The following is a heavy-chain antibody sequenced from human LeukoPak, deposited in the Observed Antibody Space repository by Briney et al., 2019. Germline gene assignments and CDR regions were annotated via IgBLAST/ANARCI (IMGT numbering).Heavy chain of an antibody. V-gene: IGHV1-69*05. CDR2: IIPIFGTA. D-gene: IGHD3-22*01. Sequence: GASVKVSCKASGGTFSSYAISWVRQAPGQGLGWMGRIIPIFGTANYAQKFQGRVTITTDESTSTAYMGLSSLRSEDTAVYYCAGSYDSSGLIDYWGQGTLVTVSS. CDR1: GGTFSSYA. CDR3: AGSYDSSGLIDY. J-gene: IGHJ4*02.